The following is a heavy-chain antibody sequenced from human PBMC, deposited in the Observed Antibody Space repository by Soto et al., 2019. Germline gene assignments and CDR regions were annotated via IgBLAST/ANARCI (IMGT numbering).Heavy chain of an antibody. CDR3: ARQGLHSSGPGGMDV. D-gene: IGHD6-25*01. CDR1: GYSFTSYW. Sequence: PGESLKISCKGSGYSFTSYWISWVRQMPGKGLEWMGRIDPSDSYTNYSPSFQGHVTISADKSISTAYLQWSSLKASDTAMYYCARQGLHSSGPGGMDVWGQGTTVTVSS. CDR2: IDPSDSYT. V-gene: IGHV5-10-1*01. J-gene: IGHJ6*02.